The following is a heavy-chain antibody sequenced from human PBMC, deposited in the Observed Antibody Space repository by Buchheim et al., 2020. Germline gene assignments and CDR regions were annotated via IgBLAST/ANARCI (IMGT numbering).Heavy chain of an antibody. J-gene: IGHJ5*02. CDR3: ARAGGGSYYFWFDP. CDR2: ISSDGSNK. D-gene: IGHD1-26*01. Sequence: QVQLVESGGGVVQPGRSLRLSCAASGFTFSSYAMHWVRQAPGKGLEWVAIISSDGSNKYYADSVKGRFTISRDTSKNTLYLQMNSLRAEDTAVYYCARAGGGSYYFWFDPWGQGTL. CDR1: GFTFSSYA. V-gene: IGHV3-30-3*01.